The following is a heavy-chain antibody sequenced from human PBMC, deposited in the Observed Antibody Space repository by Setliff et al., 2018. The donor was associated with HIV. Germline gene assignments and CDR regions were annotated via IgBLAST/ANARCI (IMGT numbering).Heavy chain of an antibody. V-gene: IGHV1-69-2*01. J-gene: IGHJ5*02. CDR1: GFTFTDFY. D-gene: IGHD3-10*01. CDR2: VDPEDNNP. CDR3: ETDDYYGSGTHWRGVP. Sequence: GASVKVSCKASGFTFTDFYFHWVQQASGKGLEWVGRVDPEDNNPTYAEKFRDRVTISADTSTNTAYLELRSLRSEDTAVYYCETDDYYGSGTHWRGVPWGQGTLVTVSS.